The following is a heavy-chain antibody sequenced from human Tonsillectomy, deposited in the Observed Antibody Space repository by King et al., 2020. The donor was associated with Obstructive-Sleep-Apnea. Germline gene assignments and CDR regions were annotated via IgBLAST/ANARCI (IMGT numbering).Heavy chain of an antibody. J-gene: IGHJ5*02. Sequence: VQLVESGGGVVQPGRSLRLSCAASGFTFSTYAMYWVRQAPGKGLEWVAVISYDGSNKYYADSVKGRFTISRDNSKNTLYLQMKSLRAEDTAVYYCAREGPVVVPAARPGFNWFDPWGQGTLVIVSS. V-gene: IGHV3-30-3*01. CDR3: AREGPVVVPAARPGFNWFDP. CDR2: ISYDGSNK. D-gene: IGHD2-2*01. CDR1: GFTFSTYA.